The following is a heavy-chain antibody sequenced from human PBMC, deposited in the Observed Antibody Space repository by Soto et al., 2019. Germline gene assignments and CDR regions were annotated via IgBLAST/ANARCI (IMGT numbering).Heavy chain of an antibody. CDR3: AKDYSMVRGPWIDY. Sequence: GGSLRLSCAASGFTFSSYAMRWVRQAPGKGLEWVSAISGSGGSTYYADSVKGRFTISRDNSKNTLYLQMNSLRAEDTAVYYCAKDYSMVRGPWIDYWGQGTLVTVSS. CDR1: GFTFSSYA. J-gene: IGHJ4*02. CDR2: ISGSGGST. D-gene: IGHD3-10*01. V-gene: IGHV3-23*01.